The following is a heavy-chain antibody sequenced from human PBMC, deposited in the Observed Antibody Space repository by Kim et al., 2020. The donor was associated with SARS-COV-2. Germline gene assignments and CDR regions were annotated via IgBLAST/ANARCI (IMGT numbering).Heavy chain of an antibody. CDR3: AKDVPLWFGELFPEVPPYFDY. CDR2: ISYDGSNK. V-gene: IGHV3-30*18. CDR1: GFTFSSYG. D-gene: IGHD3-10*01. Sequence: GGSLRLSCAASGFTFSSYGMHWVRQAPGKGLEWVAVISYDGSNKYYADSVKGRFTISRDNSKNTLYLQMNSLRAEDTAVYYCAKDVPLWFGELFPEVPPYFDYWGQGTLVTVSS. J-gene: IGHJ4*02.